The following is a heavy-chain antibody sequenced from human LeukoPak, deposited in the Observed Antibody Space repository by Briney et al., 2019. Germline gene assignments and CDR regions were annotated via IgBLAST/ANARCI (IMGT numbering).Heavy chain of an antibody. Sequence: SETLSLTCTVSGGSISSSSYYWGWIRQPPGKGLEWIGSIYYSGSTYCNPSLKSRVTISVDTSKNQFSLKLSSVTAADTAVYYCARAMEIVVVVGHWFDPWGQGTLVTVSS. J-gene: IGHJ5*02. CDR1: GGSISSSSYY. CDR3: ARAMEIVVVVGHWFDP. CDR2: IYYSGST. D-gene: IGHD2-15*01. V-gene: IGHV4-39*01.